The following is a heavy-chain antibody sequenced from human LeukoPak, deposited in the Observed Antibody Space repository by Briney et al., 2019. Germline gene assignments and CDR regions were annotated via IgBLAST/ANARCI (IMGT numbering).Heavy chain of an antibody. CDR2: IRYDGNSK. Sequence: GGSLRLSCAASGFTFSSYGMHWVRQAPGKGLEWVALIRYDGNSKYYADFVKGRFTISRDNSKNTLYLHMNSLRTEDTAVHYCAKIEGKYQLANVPDHWGQGTLVTVSS. CDR1: GFTFSSYG. J-gene: IGHJ4*02. D-gene: IGHD2-2*01. CDR3: AKIEGKYQLANVPDH. V-gene: IGHV3-30*02.